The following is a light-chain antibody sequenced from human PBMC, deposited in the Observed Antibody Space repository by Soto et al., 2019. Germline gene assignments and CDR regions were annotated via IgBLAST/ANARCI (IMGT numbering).Light chain of an antibody. CDR1: QSISNH. J-gene: IGKJ3*01. CDR3: LKKYFYPFN. Sequence: DIQMTQSPSSLSSSLEDRVIITCRASQSISNHLNWYQQKPGKAPKLLIFAASSLQSGVPSRFSGSRSGPDFTLTISSLQPEDFATYYCLKKYFYPFNFGPGTKVDIK. CDR2: AAS. V-gene: IGKV1-39*01.